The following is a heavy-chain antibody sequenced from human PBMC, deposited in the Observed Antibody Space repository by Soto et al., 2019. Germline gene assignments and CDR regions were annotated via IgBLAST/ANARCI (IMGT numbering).Heavy chain of an antibody. D-gene: IGHD3-10*01. CDR3: ARVKRPYYGSERAYYYYYGMDV. Sequence: GASVKVSCKASGYTFTSYGISWVRQAPGQGLEWMGWISAYNGNTNYAQKLQGRVTMTTDTSTSTAYMELRSLRSDDTAVCYCARVKRPYYGSERAYYYYYGMDVWGQGTTVTVSS. CDR1: GYTFTSYG. CDR2: ISAYNGNT. J-gene: IGHJ6*02. V-gene: IGHV1-18*01.